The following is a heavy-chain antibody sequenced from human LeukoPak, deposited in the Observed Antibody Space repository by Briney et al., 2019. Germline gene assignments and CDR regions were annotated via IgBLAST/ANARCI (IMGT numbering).Heavy chain of an antibody. CDR2: IYPGDSDT. CDR3: ARRGYYDSSGYALDAFDI. J-gene: IGHJ3*02. V-gene: IGHV5-51*01. D-gene: IGHD3-22*01. Sequence: GESLKISCKGSGYNFTSYWIGWVRQMPGKGLEWMGIIYPGDSDTRNSPSFQGQVTISADMSISTAYLQWSSLKASDTAMYYCARRGYYDSSGYALDAFDIWGQGTMVTVSS. CDR1: GYNFTSYW.